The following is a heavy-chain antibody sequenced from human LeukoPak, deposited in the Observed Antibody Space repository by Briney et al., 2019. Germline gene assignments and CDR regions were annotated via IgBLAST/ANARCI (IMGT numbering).Heavy chain of an antibody. CDR2: MNPNSGNT. V-gene: IGHV1-8*01. D-gene: IGHD1-26*01. Sequence: ASVKVSCKASGYTFTSYDINWVRQATGQGLEWMGWMNPNSGNTGYAQKFQGRVTMTRNTSISTAYMELSSLRSEDTAAYYCAGPSGSAPGYYYGMDVWGQGTTVTVSS. CDR1: GYTFTSYD. CDR3: AGPSGSAPGYYYGMDV. J-gene: IGHJ6*02.